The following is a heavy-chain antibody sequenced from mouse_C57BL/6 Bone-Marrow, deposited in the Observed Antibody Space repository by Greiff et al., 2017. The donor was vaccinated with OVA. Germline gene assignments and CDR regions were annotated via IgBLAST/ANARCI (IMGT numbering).Heavy chain of an antibody. CDR3: TRSRYYGPWFAY. D-gene: IGHD1-1*01. Sequence: SGTVLARPGASVKMSCKTSGYTFTSYWMHWVKQRPGQCLAWIGAIYPGHSDTSYNQKFKGKAKLTAVTSASTSYMELSSLTNEDSAVYYCTRSRYYGPWFAYWGQGTLVTVSA. V-gene: IGHV1-5*01. J-gene: IGHJ3*01. CDR1: GYTFTSYW. CDR2: IYPGHSDT.